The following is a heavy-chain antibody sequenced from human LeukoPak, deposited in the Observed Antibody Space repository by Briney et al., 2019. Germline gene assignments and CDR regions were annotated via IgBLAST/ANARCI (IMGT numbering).Heavy chain of an antibody. D-gene: IGHD4-17*01. V-gene: IGHV3-48*01. CDR1: GFTFSSYS. CDR3: ARLGGVDY. J-gene: IGHJ4*02. Sequence: GGSLRLSCAASGFTFSSYSMNWVHQAPGKGLEWISYISSSSGSTYDADSVKGRFTISRDNAKNSLYLQMNSLRAEDTAVYYCARLGGVDYWGQGTLVTVSS. CDR2: ISSSSGST.